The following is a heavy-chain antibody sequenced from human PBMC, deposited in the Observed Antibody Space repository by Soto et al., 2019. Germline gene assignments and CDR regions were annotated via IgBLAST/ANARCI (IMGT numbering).Heavy chain of an antibody. CDR2: IYYSGST. D-gene: IGHD5-18*01. V-gene: IGHV4-30-4*01. CDR1: GGSISSGDYY. J-gene: IGHJ6*02. CDR3: ARDQTYSYGYFAGGNYYGMDV. Sequence: PSETLSLTCTVSGGSISSGDYYWSWIRQPPGKGLEWIGYIYYSGSTYYNPSLKSRVTISVDTSKNQFSLKLSSVTAADTAVYYCARDQTYSYGYFAGGNYYGMDVWGQGTTVTV.